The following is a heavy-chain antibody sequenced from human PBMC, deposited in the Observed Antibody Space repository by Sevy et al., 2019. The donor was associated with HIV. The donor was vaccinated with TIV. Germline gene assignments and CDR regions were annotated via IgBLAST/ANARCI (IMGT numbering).Heavy chain of an antibody. Sequence: SETLSLTCSVSSGSIGNYYWYWIRQPPGRGLEWLGLIYYSGNTNYNPALKSRVTMSIDTSKNQFSLGLSSLTAADTAVYYCARRAFLGGYFDSWGQGIPAPSPQ. D-gene: IGHD3-16*01. V-gene: IGHV4-59*08. CDR2: IYYSGNT. CDR3: ARRAFLGGYFDS. CDR1: SGSIGNYY. J-gene: IGHJ4*03.